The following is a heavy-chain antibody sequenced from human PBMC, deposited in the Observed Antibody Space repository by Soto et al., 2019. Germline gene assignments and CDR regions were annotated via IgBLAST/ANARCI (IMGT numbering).Heavy chain of an antibody. V-gene: IGHV4-61*01. CDR1: GGSVSRGSYY. D-gene: IGHD5-18*01. CDR2: IYYSGST. CDR3: ARPLYSYGPMDV. Sequence: PSETLSLTCTVSGGSVSRGSYYWSWIRQPPGRGLEWIGYIYYSGSTNYNPSLKSRVTISVDTSKNQFSLKLSSVTAADTAVYYCARPLYSYGPMDVWGQGTTVTVSS. J-gene: IGHJ6*02.